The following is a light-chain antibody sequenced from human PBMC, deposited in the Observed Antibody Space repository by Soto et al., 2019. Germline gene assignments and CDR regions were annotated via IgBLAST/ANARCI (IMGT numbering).Light chain of an antibody. CDR1: QNVLYSSNNKNY. Sequence: DILMTQSQNSLAVSLCERATINFKSSQNVLYSSNNKNYLAWYQHKPGQPPKLLIYWASTRESGVPDRFSGSGSGTDFTLTISSLQAEDVAVYYCQQYFSAPLTFGGGTKVDIK. V-gene: IGKV4-1*01. J-gene: IGKJ4*01. CDR2: WAS. CDR3: QQYFSAPLT.